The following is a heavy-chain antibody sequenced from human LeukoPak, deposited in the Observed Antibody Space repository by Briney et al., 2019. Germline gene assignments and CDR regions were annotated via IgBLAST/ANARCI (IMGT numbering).Heavy chain of an antibody. J-gene: IGHJ5*02. V-gene: IGHV4-39*01. CDR3: ARGGSGSYYNVIHWFDP. CDR1: GGSISSSSYY. CDR2: IYYSGST. Sequence: WETLSLTCTVSGGSISSSSYYWGWIRQPPGKGLEWIGSIYYSGSTYYNPSLKSRVTISVDTSKNQFSLKLSSVTAADTAVYYCARGGSGSYYNVIHWFDPWGQGTLVTASS. D-gene: IGHD3-10*01.